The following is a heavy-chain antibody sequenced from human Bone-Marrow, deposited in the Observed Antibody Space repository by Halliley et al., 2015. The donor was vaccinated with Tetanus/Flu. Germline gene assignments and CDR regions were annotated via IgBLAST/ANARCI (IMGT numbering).Heavy chain of an antibody. CDR3: ARILQGSGSYGSFDY. D-gene: IGHD3-10*02. CDR2: SSYTT. J-gene: IGHJ4*02. V-gene: IGHV3-48*02. Sequence: SSYTTYYADSVKGRFTISRDDAKNSLYLQMNSLTDEDTAVYFCARILQGSGSYGSFDYWGQGTLVTVSS.